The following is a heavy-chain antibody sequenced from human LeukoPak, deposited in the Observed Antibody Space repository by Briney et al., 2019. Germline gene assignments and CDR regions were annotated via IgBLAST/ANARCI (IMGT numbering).Heavy chain of an antibody. CDR1: GYTFTSYG. D-gene: IGHD3-10*01. J-gene: IGHJ4*02. Sequence: GASVKVSCKASGYTFTSYGISWVRQAPGQGLEWMGVLKLYDGSISHAQKFQGRVTMTSDTSTSTVYMELSSLRSEDTAVYYCARGGYGSRPNQYYFDYWGQGTLVTVSS. V-gene: IGHV1-18*01. CDR3: ARGGYGSRPNQYYFDY. CDR2: LKLYDGSI.